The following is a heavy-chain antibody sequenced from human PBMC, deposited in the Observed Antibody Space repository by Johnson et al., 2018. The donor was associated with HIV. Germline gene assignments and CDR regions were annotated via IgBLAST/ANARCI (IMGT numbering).Heavy chain of an antibody. CDR3: ARRAHDAFDI. V-gene: IGHV3-30*04. CDR2: ISYDGSNK. Sequence: QVQLVESGGGVVQPERSLRLSCSASAFTFSRHAMHWVRQAPGKGPEWVACISYDGSNKYYADSVKGRFTISRDNSKNTLYLQMNSLRTEDTAVYYCARRAHDAFDIWGQGTMVTVSS. CDR1: AFTFSRHA. J-gene: IGHJ3*02.